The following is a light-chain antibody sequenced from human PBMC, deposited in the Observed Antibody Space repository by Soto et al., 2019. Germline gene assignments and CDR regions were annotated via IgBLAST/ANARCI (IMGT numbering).Light chain of an antibody. Sequence: QSVLTQPPAVSAAPGQKVTISCSGSSSNIGDNYVSWYQQLPGTAPKLIISDNHKRPSGIPDRFSGTKSGNTASLTISELQAEDEADYYCCSYAGSYTWVFGSGTKVTVL. V-gene: IGLV1-51*01. J-gene: IGLJ1*01. CDR2: DNH. CDR3: CSYAGSYTWV. CDR1: SSNIGDNY.